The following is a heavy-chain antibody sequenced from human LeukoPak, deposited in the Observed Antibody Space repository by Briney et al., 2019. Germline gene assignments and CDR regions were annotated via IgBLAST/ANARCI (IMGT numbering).Heavy chain of an antibody. D-gene: IGHD2-2*01. CDR1: GYSISSGYY. J-gene: IGHJ4*02. V-gene: IGHV4-38-2*02. CDR3: ARAPIVVVPAASHYYFDY. Sequence: SETLSLTCTVSGYSISSGYYWGWIRQPPGKGLEWIGSIYYSGSTYYNPSLKSRVTISVDTSKDQFSLKLSSVTAADTAVYYCARAPIVVVPAASHYYFDYWGQGTLVTVSS. CDR2: IYYSGST.